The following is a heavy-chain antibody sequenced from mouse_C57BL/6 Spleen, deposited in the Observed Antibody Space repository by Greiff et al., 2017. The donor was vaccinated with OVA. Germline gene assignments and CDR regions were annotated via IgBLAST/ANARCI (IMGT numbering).Heavy chain of an antibody. Sequence: QVQLQQSGAELVRPGASVTLSCKASGYTFTAYEMHWVKQTPVHGLEWIGAIDPETGGTAYNQQFKGQAILTADKSSSTAYMELRSLTSEDSADYYCTRCGYYGSSQYYYAMDYWGQGTSVTVSS. J-gene: IGHJ4*01. CDR2: IDPETGGT. CDR1: GYTFTAYE. V-gene: IGHV1-15*01. D-gene: IGHD1-1*01. CDR3: TRCGYYGSSQYYYAMDY.